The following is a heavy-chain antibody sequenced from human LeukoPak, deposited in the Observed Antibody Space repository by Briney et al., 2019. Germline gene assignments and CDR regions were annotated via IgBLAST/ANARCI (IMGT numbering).Heavy chain of an antibody. CDR2: ISGSGGST. D-gene: IGHD2-15*01. Sequence: PGGSLRLSCAASGFTFSSYAMSWVRQAPGKGLEWVSTISGSGGSTYYADSVKGRFTISGDNSKNTLYLQMNSLRAEDTAVYYCAKRPGRLYYFDYWGQGTLVTVSS. CDR1: GFTFSSYA. CDR3: AKRPGRLYYFDY. V-gene: IGHV3-23*01. J-gene: IGHJ4*02.